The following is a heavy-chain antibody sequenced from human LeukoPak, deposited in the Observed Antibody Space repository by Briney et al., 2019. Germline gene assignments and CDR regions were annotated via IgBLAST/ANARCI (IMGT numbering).Heavy chain of an antibody. CDR2: ISSSSSTI. CDR3: ARDYYGSGSYFDY. Sequence: PGGSLRLSCAASGFTFSSYSMNWVRQAPGKGLGGVPYISSSSSTIYYADSVKGRFTISRDNAKNSLYLQMNSLRAEDTAVYYCARDYYGSGSYFDYWGQGTLVTVSS. CDR1: GFTFSSYS. V-gene: IGHV3-48*01. J-gene: IGHJ4*02. D-gene: IGHD3-10*01.